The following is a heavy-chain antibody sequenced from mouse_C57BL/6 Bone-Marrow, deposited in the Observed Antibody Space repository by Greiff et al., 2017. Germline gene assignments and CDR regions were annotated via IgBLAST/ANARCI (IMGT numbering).Heavy chain of an antibody. Sequence: QVQLQQSGAELAKPGASVKLSCKASGYTFTSYWMHWVKQRPGQGLEWIGYINPSSGYTKYNQKFKDKATLTADKYSSTAYMQLSSLTYEDSAIYNCARSRYWGQGTTLTVSS. J-gene: IGHJ2*01. CDR2: INPSSGYT. CDR1: GYTFTSYW. V-gene: IGHV1-7*01. CDR3: ARSRY.